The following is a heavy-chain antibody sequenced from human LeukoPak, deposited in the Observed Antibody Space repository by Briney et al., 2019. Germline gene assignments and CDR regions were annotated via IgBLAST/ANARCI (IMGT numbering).Heavy chain of an antibody. CDR1: GVTFSSYA. Sequence: ASVKVSCTASGVTFSSYAISWVRQAPGQGLEWMGGIIPIFGTANYAQKFQGRVTITADKSTSTAYMELSSLRSEDTAVYYCARVRGGYSYGPFDYWGQGTLVAVSS. V-gene: IGHV1-69*06. CDR2: IIPIFGTA. J-gene: IGHJ4*02. CDR3: ARVRGGYSYGPFDY. D-gene: IGHD5-18*01.